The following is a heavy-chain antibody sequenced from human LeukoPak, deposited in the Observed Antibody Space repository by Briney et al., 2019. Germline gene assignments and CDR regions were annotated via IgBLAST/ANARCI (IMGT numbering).Heavy chain of an antibody. J-gene: IGHJ5*02. Sequence: GGSLRLSCAASGFTFSDYYMSWIRQAPGKGLERVSYISSSSSYTNYADSVKGRFTISRDNAKNSLYLQMNSLRAEDTAVYYCASVVGATGDWFDPWGQGTLVTVSS. CDR2: ISSSSSYT. V-gene: IGHV3-11*03. CDR3: ASVVGATGDWFDP. CDR1: GFTFSDYY. D-gene: IGHD1-26*01.